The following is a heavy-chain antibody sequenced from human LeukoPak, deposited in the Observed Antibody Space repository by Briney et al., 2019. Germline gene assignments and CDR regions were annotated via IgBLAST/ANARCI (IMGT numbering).Heavy chain of an antibody. CDR1: GGSVSSGSYY. Sequence: SETLSLTCTVSGGSVSSGSYYWGWIRQPPGKGLEWIGYIYYSGSTNYNPSLKSRVTISVDTSKNQFSLKLSSVTAADTAVYYCAREDGYCSGGSCYSLIAAFDIWGQGTMVTVSS. V-gene: IGHV4-61*01. D-gene: IGHD2-15*01. J-gene: IGHJ3*02. CDR2: IYYSGST. CDR3: AREDGYCSGGSCYSLIAAFDI.